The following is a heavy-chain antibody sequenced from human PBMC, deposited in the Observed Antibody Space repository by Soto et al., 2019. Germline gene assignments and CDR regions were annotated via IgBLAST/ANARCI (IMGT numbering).Heavy chain of an antibody. CDR1: GFTSGNYW. D-gene: IGHD3-16*01. V-gene: IGHV3-7*03. CDR3: PRGTELLFFTAYSWTAIDV. Sequence: GGSLRLSCAASGFTSGNYWMSWVRQAPGKGLEWVANIKQDGTEAFYVDSVRGRFTISRDNPKTSVYLQMNSLRAEDTAVYYCPRGTELLFFTAYSWTAIDVSGQANTVTVYS. CDR2: IKQDGTEA. J-gene: IGHJ6*02.